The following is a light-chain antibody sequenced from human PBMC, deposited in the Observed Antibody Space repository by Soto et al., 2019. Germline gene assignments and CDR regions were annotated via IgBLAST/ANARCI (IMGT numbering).Light chain of an antibody. J-gene: IGLJ3*02. CDR3: QSYDSTLSGSRV. CDR1: SSNIGAGYD. CDR2: GNT. Sequence: QSVLTQPPSVSGAPGQRVTISCTGSSSNIGAGYDVHWYQQLPGTAPRLLIYGNTNRPSGVPDRFSASKSGTSASLDITGLQAEDEADYHCQSYDSTLSGSRVFGGGTKLTVL. V-gene: IGLV1-40*01.